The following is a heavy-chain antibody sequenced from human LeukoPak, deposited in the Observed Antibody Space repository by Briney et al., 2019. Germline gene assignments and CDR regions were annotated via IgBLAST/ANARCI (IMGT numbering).Heavy chain of an antibody. V-gene: IGHV3-23*01. J-gene: IGHJ4*02. CDR2: ISGSGGST. CDR1: GFTFSSYA. Sequence: PGGSLRLSCAASGFTFSSYAMSWVRQAPGKGLEWVSAISGSGGSTYYADSVKGRFTISRDNSKNTLYLQMNSLTAEDTAMYYCARGPSSRLRADYWGQGTLVTVSS. CDR3: ARGPSSRLRADY.